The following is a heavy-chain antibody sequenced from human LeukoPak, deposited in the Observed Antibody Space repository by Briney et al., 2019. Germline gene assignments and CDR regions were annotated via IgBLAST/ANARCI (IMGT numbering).Heavy chain of an antibody. Sequence: GGSLRLSCAASGFTFSSYAMSWVRQAPGKGLEWVSVISGSGYSTHYADSVKGRFTISRDNSKNTLYLQMNSLRAEDTAVYYCAKGGGRYCSGGNCYYDYWGQGTLVTVSS. CDR3: AKGGGRYCSGGNCYYDY. CDR2: ISGSGYST. V-gene: IGHV3-23*01. J-gene: IGHJ4*02. CDR1: GFTFSSYA. D-gene: IGHD2-15*01.